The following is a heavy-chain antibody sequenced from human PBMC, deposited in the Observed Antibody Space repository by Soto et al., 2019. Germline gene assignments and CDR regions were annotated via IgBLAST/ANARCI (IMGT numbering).Heavy chain of an antibody. Sequence: GGSLRLSCAASGFAFQTYTMEWLRQPPGKGLEWVSSITISGNYIYYADSVKGRFTISRDNGRNSVYLQMNSLRAEDTAVYYCAKVGVLRTNFRWFDLWGQGTLVTVSS. D-gene: IGHD2-8*01. CDR3: AKVGVLRTNFRWFDL. CDR1: GFAFQTYT. J-gene: IGHJ5*02. V-gene: IGHV3-21*01. CDR2: ITISGNYI.